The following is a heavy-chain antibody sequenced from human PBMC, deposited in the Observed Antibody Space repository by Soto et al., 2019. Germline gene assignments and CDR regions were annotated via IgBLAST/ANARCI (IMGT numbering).Heavy chain of an antibody. V-gene: IGHV3-7*01. Sequence: GGSLRLSCAASGFTFSNYWMSWVRQVPGKGLEWVANIKPDGSEKWYVDSVKGRFTISRDNVKNSLYLQMNSLRAEDTAVYYCARDTYYYGSGSYSPWGQGTLVTVSS. CDR3: ARDTYYYGSGSYSP. CDR2: IKPDGSEK. D-gene: IGHD3-10*01. CDR1: GFTFSNYW. J-gene: IGHJ5*02.